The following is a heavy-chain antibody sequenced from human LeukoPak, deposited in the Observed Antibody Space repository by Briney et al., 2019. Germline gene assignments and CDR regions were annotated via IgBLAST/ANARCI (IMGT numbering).Heavy chain of an antibody. CDR1: GGSFSGYY. CDR3: ARKRRQRSITMIVVVTYYFDY. CDR2: INHSGST. J-gene: IGHJ4*02. V-gene: IGHV4-34*01. D-gene: IGHD3-22*01. Sequence: PSETLSLTCAVYGGSFSGYYWSWIRQPPGKGLEWIGEINHSGSTNYNPSLKSRVTISVDTSKNQSSLKLSSVTAADTAVYYCARKRRQRSITMIVVVTYYFDYWGQGTLVTVSS.